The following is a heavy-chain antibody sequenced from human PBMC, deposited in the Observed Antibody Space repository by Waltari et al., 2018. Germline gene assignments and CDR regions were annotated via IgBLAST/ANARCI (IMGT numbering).Heavy chain of an antibody. D-gene: IGHD3-10*01. CDR3: ARLAPRTYRIPVHGRHYYYGMDV. Sequence: EEQLLESGGGLVQPGDSLRLSCAGSGFRFSNYWMNWVRQAPGKGLVWVASISDDETSKSNADSVKDRVTISRENTKNTVYLQMKRLRFEDTAVYYCARLAPRTYRIPVHGRHYYYGMDVWGQGTTVTVSS. CDR1: GFRFSNYW. V-gene: IGHV3-74*01. CDR2: ISDDETSK. J-gene: IGHJ6*02.